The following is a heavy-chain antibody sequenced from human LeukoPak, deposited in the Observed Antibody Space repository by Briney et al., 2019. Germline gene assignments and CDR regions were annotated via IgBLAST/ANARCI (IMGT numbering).Heavy chain of an antibody. CDR3: TRDLLGGSGTFDP. V-gene: IGHV1-2*02. J-gene: IGHJ5*02. CDR2: INPNSGGT. CDR1: GYTFTAYY. D-gene: IGHD3-10*01. Sequence: GASVKVSCKASGYTFTAYYMHWVRQAPGQGLEWMGWINPNSGGTNYAQKFQGRVTMTRDTSISTAYMELSRLNSDDTAVYYCTRDLLGGSGTFDPWGQGTLVTVSS.